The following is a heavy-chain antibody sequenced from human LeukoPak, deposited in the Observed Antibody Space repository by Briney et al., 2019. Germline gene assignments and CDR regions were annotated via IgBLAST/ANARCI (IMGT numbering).Heavy chain of an antibody. CDR3: AGRFRD. CDR2: IRGDGSLK. CDR1: GLTFNGFE. Sequence: PGGSLRLSCVGSGLTFNGFEMTWVRQAPGKGLEWVSYIRGDGSLKTYAESVKGRFTISRDNAKNSVYLQMDSLRVEDTAIYYCAGRFRDWGQGILVTVSS. D-gene: IGHD5-24*01. J-gene: IGHJ4*02. V-gene: IGHV3-48*03.